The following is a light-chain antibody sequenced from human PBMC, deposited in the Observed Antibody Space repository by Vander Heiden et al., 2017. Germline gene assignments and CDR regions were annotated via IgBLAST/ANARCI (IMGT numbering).Light chain of an antibody. V-gene: IGKV1-9*01. CDR1: QGISSY. CDR2: AAS. CDR3: QHRNSYPHLT. J-gene: IGKJ4*01. Sequence: DPVSITCRASQGISSYLAWYQQQPGKAPKLLIYAASTLQRGVPSRFSGSGYGKEFTLTISSRQPEDFASYYCQHRNSYPHLTFGGGTKVEIK.